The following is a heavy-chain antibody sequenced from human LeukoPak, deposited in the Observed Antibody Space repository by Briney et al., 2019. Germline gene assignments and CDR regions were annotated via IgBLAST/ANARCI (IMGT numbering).Heavy chain of an antibody. CDR2: FDPEDGET. J-gene: IGHJ4*02. V-gene: IGHV1-24*01. Sequence: XXVSXXTLTELSMHXVRQAPGKGLEGMGGFDPEDGETIYAQKFQGRVTMTEDTSTDTAYMELSSLRSEDTAVYYCATGIGGSMVYFDYWGQGTLVTVSS. D-gene: IGHD5-12*01. CDR1: XXTLTELS. CDR3: ATGIGGSMVYFDY.